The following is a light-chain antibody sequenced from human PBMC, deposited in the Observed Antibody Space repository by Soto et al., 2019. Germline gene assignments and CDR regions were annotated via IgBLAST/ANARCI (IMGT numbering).Light chain of an antibody. Sequence: IQMTQTPYAMSASVGDRVTITCRASQDISNYLAWFQQKPGQVPKRLIYVASSLQSGVPSRFSGIGSGTEFTLTISSLQPDDIATYYCQPYNSHWTFGQGTKVDIK. CDR2: VAS. V-gene: IGKV1-17*03. J-gene: IGKJ1*01. CDR1: QDISNY. CDR3: QPYNSHWT.